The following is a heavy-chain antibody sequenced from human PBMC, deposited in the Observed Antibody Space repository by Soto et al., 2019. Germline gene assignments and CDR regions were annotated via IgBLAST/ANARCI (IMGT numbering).Heavy chain of an antibody. D-gene: IGHD3-9*01. Sequence: ASVKVSCKASGYTSTSYGISWVRQAPGQGLEWMGWISAYNGNTNYAQKLQGRVTMTTDTSTSTAYMELRSLRSDDTAVYYCARDRVRFDWLLTYYYGMDVWGQGPTVTVSS. J-gene: IGHJ6*02. CDR1: GYTSTSYG. CDR2: ISAYNGNT. V-gene: IGHV1-18*04. CDR3: ARDRVRFDWLLTYYYGMDV.